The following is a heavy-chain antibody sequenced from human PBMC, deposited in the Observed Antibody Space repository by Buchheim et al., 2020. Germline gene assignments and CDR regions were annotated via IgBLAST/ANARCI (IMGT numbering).Heavy chain of an antibody. J-gene: IGHJ4*02. Sequence: QVQLVQSGADVKKPGASVKVSCKASGYTFTGYYMHWVRQAPGQGLEWMGWINPNSGGTNYAQKFQGWVTMTRDTSSSTAYMELSRLRSDDTAVYYCARWVGYCSGGSCPQYYFDYWGQGTL. CDR2: INPNSGGT. CDR3: ARWVGYCSGGSCPQYYFDY. V-gene: IGHV1-2*04. CDR1: GYTFTGYY. D-gene: IGHD2-15*01.